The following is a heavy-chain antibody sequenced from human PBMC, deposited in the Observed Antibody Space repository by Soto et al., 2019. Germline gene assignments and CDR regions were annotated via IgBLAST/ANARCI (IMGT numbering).Heavy chain of an antibody. J-gene: IGHJ6*02. Sequence: GGFLRLSCAASGVTFISYGMHWVRQAPGKGLEWVAVISYDGSNKYYADSVKDRFTISRDNSKNTLYLQMNSLRAEDTAVYYCAKEESDYGVGYYGMDVWGQGTTVTVSS. CDR1: GVTFISYG. CDR2: ISYDGSNK. D-gene: IGHD4-17*01. V-gene: IGHV3-30*18. CDR3: AKEESDYGVGYYGMDV.